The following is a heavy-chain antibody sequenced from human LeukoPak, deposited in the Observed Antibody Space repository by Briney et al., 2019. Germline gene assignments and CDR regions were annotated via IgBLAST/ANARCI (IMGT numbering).Heavy chain of an antibody. J-gene: IGHJ4*02. CDR2: ISSNGGST. D-gene: IGHD4-17*01. V-gene: IGHV3-64*01. CDR3: ARVSATEPNGDYWDY. CDR1: GFTFSSYA. Sequence: QTGGSLRLSCAASGFTFSSYAMHWVRQAPGKGLEYVSAISSNGGSTYYANSVKGRFTISRDNSKNTLYLQMGSLRAEDMAVYYCARVSATEPNGDYWDYWGQGTLVTVSS.